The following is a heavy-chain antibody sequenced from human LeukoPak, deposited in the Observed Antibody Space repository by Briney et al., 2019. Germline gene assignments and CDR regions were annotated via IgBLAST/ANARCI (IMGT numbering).Heavy chain of an antibody. D-gene: IGHD1-1*01. CDR3: ARGGGTTFYYFDF. CDR2: INHSGST. V-gene: IGHV4-34*01. J-gene: IGHJ4*02. Sequence: PSETLSLTCAVYGGSFSGYYWSWIRQPPGKGLEWIGEINHSGSTNYNPSLKSRVTISVDTSRNQFSLKLSSLTAADTAMYYCARGGGTTFYYFDFWGQGALVTVSS. CDR1: GGSFSGYY.